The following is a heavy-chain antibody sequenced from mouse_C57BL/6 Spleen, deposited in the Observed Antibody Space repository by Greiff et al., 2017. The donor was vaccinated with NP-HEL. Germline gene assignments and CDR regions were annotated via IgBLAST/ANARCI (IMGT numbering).Heavy chain of an antibody. J-gene: IGHJ3*01. CDR3: ARGIYYDYDDGAY. Sequence: EVQRVESGGGLVKPGGSLKLSCAASGFTFSDYGMHWVRQAPEKGLEWVAYISSGSSTIYYADTVKGRFTISRDNAKNTLFLQMTSLRSEDTAMYYCARGIYYDYDDGAYWGQGTLVTVSA. CDR2: ISSGSSTI. V-gene: IGHV5-17*01. CDR1: GFTFSDYG. D-gene: IGHD2-4*01.